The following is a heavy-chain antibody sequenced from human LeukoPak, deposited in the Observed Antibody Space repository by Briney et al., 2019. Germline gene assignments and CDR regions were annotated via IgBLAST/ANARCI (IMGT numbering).Heavy chain of an antibody. Sequence: TPSETLSLTCTVSGLSVTNGYYWGWIRQPPGKGLEWIASIYHGGTSHYKLSLKSRATISVETSKNQFSLKLNSVTAADTAVYYCARLDDSSGYYSTYYYYGMDVWGQGTTVTVSS. V-gene: IGHV4-38-2*02. D-gene: IGHD3-22*01. CDR3: ARLDDSSGYYSTYYYYGMDV. CDR2: IYHGGTS. J-gene: IGHJ6*02. CDR1: GLSVTNGYY.